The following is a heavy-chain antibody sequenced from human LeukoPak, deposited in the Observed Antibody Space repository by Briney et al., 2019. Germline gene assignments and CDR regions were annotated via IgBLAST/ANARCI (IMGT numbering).Heavy chain of an antibody. V-gene: IGHV1-69*13. J-gene: IGHJ5*02. CDR2: IIPIFGTA. D-gene: IGHD1-7*01. CDR3: ARDPWAGTRYTSQNWFDP. CDR1: GGTFSSYA. Sequence: ASVKVSYKASGGTFSSYAISWVRQAPGQGLEWMGGIIPIFGTANYAQKFQGRVTITADESTSTAYMELSSLRSEDTAVYYCARDPWAGTRYTSQNWFDPWGQGTLVTVSS.